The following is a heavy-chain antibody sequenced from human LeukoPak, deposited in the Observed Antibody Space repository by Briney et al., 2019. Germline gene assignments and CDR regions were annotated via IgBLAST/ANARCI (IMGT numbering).Heavy chain of an antibody. D-gene: IGHD6-13*01. CDR3: ASSVAAAADYYYYGMDV. V-gene: IGHV1-69*04. Sequence: SVKVSCKASGGTFSSYAISWVRQAPGQGLEWMGRIIPIFGIANYAQKFQGRVTITADKSTSTAYMELRSLRSDDTAVYYCASSVAAAADYYYYGMDVWGKGTTVTVSS. CDR1: GGTFSSYA. CDR2: IIPIFGIA. J-gene: IGHJ6*04.